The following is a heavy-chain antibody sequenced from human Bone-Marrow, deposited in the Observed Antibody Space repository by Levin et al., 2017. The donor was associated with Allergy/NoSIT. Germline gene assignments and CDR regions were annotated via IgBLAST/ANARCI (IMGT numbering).Heavy chain of an antibody. CDR1: GYVFATHY. CDR2: IDPSGGAT. V-gene: IGHV1-46*03. D-gene: IGHD4-23*01. Sequence: ASVKVSCKTSGYVFATHYMHWVRQAPRQGLEWMGLIDPSGGATTYAQNFQGRVTVTWDASTATVYLELTNLTSEDTGIYYCTRDNRMPVGGTGWFDPWGQGTLVTVFS. CDR3: TRDNRMPVGGTGWFDP. J-gene: IGHJ5*02.